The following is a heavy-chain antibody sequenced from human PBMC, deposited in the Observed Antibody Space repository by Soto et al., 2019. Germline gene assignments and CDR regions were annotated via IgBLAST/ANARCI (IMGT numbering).Heavy chain of an antibody. Sequence: QVQLVQSGAEVKKPGASVKVSCKASGYTFSNFYIHWVRQAPVQGLEWMGIINPSGGSTSSAQKFQGRVTMTRDTSTSTVYMELSSLRSEDTAVHYCARADYYGSSGYHLDYWGQGTLVTVSS. CDR2: INPSGGST. J-gene: IGHJ4*02. CDR1: GYTFSNFY. D-gene: IGHD3-22*01. CDR3: ARADYYGSSGYHLDY. V-gene: IGHV1-46*01.